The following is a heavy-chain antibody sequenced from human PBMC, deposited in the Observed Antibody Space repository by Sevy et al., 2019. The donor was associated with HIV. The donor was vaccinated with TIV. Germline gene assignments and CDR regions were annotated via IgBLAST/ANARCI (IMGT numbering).Heavy chain of an antibody. CDR1: GFTFSSYA. D-gene: IGHD5-18*01. CDR3: ARGRYSYAKTSDAFDI. CDR2: ISYDGSNK. V-gene: IGHV3-30-3*01. Sequence: GGSLRLSCAASGFTFSSYAMHWVRQAPGKGLEWVAVISYDGSNKYYADSVKGRFTISRDNSKNTLYLQMNSLRAEDTAVYYCARGRYSYAKTSDAFDIWGQGTMVTVSS. J-gene: IGHJ3*02.